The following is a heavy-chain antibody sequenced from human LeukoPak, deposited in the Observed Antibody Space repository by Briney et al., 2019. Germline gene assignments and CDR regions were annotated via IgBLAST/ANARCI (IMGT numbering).Heavy chain of an antibody. CDR3: ARAREPLVYTYYFDY. V-gene: IGHV4-38-2*02. CDR2: IYHSGST. D-gene: IGHD6-13*01. J-gene: IGHJ4*02. CDR1: VTSISSAYY. Sequence: SETLSLTCSVSVTSISSAYYWGWIRQPPGKGLEWIGTIYHSGSTYYNPSLKSRVTISVDTSKSQFSLKLSSVSAADTAVYYCARAREPLVYTYYFDYWGQGTLVTVSS.